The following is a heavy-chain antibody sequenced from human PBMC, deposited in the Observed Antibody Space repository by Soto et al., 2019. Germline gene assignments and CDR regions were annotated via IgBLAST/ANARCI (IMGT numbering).Heavy chain of an antibody. D-gene: IGHD2-15*01. CDR3: ARGDCSGGSCYSYYGMDV. V-gene: IGHV3-21*01. CDR1: GFSFSDYT. CDR2: ISSVSDYI. J-gene: IGHJ6*02. Sequence: PGGSLRLSCAASGFSFSDYTMNWVRQAPGKGLEWVSSISSVSDYIYYAASVKGRFTISRDNAKNSLFLQLNSLRAEDTAVYYCARGDCSGGSCYSYYGMDVWGQGTTVTVSS.